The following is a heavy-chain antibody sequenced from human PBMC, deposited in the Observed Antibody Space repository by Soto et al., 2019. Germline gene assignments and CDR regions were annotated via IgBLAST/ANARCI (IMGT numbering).Heavy chain of an antibody. CDR1: KFTFRTYV. CDR3: AREMIPMIMGGMSAMDV. D-gene: IGHD3-22*01. CDR2: ISFDGSNK. J-gene: IGHJ6*02. V-gene: IGHV3-30*04. Sequence: QEQLVESGGGVVQPARSQRLSCAASKFTFRTYVMHWVRQAPGKGLEWVALISFDGSNKYYADSVKGRFTISRDNSKNTMYLQMNSLRPEDTAVYYCAREMIPMIMGGMSAMDVWGQGTTVTVSS.